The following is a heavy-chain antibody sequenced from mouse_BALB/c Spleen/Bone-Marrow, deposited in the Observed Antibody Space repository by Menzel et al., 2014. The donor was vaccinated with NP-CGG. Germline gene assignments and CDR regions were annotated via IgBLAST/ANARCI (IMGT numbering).Heavy chain of an antibody. D-gene: IGHD3-1*01. CDR3: ANLGRYAMDY. CDR2: IYPGSGNT. V-gene: IGHV1-84*02. Sequence: QVQLKESGPELVKPGASVKIPCKASGYTFTDYYINWVKQKPGQGLEWIGWIYPGSGNTKYNEKFKGKATLTVDTSSSTAYMQLSSLTSEDTAVYFCANLGRYAMDYWGQGTSVTVSS. J-gene: IGHJ4*01. CDR1: GYTFTDYY.